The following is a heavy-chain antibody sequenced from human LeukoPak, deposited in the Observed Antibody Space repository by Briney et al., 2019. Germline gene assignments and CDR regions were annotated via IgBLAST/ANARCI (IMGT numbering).Heavy chain of an antibody. V-gene: IGHV4-59*06. D-gene: IGHD5-12*01. CDR3: ARDPGGYEIGNFDY. CDR1: GASINTHY. J-gene: IGHJ4*02. CDR2: IYYSGST. Sequence: SETLSLTCTVSGASINTHYWSWIRQPPGKGLEWIGCIYYSGSTYYNPSLKSRVTISVDTSKNQFSLKLSSVTAADTAVYYCARDPGGYEIGNFDYWGQGALVTVSS.